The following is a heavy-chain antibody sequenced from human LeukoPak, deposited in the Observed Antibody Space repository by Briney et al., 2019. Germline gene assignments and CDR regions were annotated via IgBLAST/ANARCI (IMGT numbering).Heavy chain of an antibody. Sequence: EGSLRLSCAASGFTFSSYGMHWVRQAPGKGPEWVAVISYDGSNKYYADSVKGRFTISRDNSKNTLYLQMNSLRAEDTAVYYCAKATWGEIDYWGQGTLVTVSS. CDR3: AKATWGEIDY. V-gene: IGHV3-30*18. CDR1: GFTFSSYG. CDR2: ISYDGSNK. D-gene: IGHD3-16*01. J-gene: IGHJ4*02.